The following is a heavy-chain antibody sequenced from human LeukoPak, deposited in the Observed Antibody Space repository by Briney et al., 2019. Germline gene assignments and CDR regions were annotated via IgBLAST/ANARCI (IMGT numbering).Heavy chain of an antibody. J-gene: IGHJ4*02. D-gene: IGHD1-26*01. CDR2: IYYSGST. CDR3: ARLFHPALSGNYPFDY. CDR1: GGSINSYY. V-gene: IGHV4-59*01. Sequence: PSETLSLTCTVSGGSINSYYWSWIRQPPGKGLEWIAYIYYSGSTSYNPSLKSRVTISVDTFKDQFSLKLNSVTAADTAMYYCARLFHPALSGNYPFDYWGQGTLVTVSS.